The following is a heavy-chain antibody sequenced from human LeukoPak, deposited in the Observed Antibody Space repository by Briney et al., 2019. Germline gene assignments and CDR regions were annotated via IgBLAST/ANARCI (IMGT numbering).Heavy chain of an antibody. Sequence: SETLSLTCTVSGGSVSGYFWSWIRQPPGKGLEWIGYIYYSGSTNYNPSLKSRVTISVDTSKNQFSLKLSSVTAADTAVYYCARSITSSWYGDFQHWGQGTLVTVSS. CDR2: IYYSGST. D-gene: IGHD6-13*01. J-gene: IGHJ1*01. CDR1: GGSVSGYF. CDR3: ARSITSSWYGDFQH. V-gene: IGHV4-59*02.